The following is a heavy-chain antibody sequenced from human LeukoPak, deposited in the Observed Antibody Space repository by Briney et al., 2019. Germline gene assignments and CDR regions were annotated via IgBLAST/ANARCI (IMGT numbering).Heavy chain of an antibody. CDR3: ARRHNYYDSSGLDY. D-gene: IGHD3-22*01. Sequence: PGGSLRLSCAASGFTVSSNYMSWVRQAQGKGLEWVSVIYSGGSTYYADSVKGRFTISRDNSKNTLYLQMNSLRAEDTAVYYCARRHNYYDSSGLDYWGQGTLVTVSS. V-gene: IGHV3-66*04. CDR1: GFTVSSNY. CDR2: IYSGGST. J-gene: IGHJ4*02.